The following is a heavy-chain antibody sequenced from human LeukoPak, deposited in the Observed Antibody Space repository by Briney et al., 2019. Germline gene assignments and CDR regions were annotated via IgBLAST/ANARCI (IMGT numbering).Heavy chain of an antibody. CDR3: ARGAPQGSYYYFPLDV. CDR1: GFTFSNYA. Sequence: GRSLRLSCAASGFTFSNYAIYWVRQAPGKGLEFVSLISSNGGSTYYANSVKGRFTISRDNSKNTVYLQMGSLRTEDMAVYYCARGAPQGSYYYFPLDVWGQGTTVTVSS. J-gene: IGHJ6*02. V-gene: IGHV3-64*01. CDR2: ISSNGGST.